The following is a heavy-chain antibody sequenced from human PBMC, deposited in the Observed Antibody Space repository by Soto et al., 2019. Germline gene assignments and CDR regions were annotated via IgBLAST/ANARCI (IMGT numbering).Heavy chain of an antibody. CDR3: ARSLSIAAPNRGYYYYYGMDV. CDR2: MNPNSGNT. CDR1: GYTFTSYD. D-gene: IGHD6-6*01. J-gene: IGHJ6*02. V-gene: IGHV1-8*01. Sequence: ASVKVSCKASGYTFTSYDINWVRQATGQGLEWMGWMNPNSGNTGYAQKFQGRVTMTRNTSISTAYMELSSLRSEDTAVYYCARSLSIAAPNRGYYYYYGMDVWGQGTTVTVSS.